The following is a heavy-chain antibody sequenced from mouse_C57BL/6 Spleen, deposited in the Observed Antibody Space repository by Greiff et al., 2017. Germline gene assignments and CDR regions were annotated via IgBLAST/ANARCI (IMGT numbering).Heavy chain of an antibody. J-gene: IGHJ2*01. CDR1: GYTFTSYW. D-gene: IGHD4-1*01. CDR2: IYPSDSDT. V-gene: IGHV1-61*01. Sequence: QVQLQQPGAELVRPGSSVKLSCKASGYTFTSYWMDWVKQRPGQGLEWIGNIYPSDSDTHYNQKFKDKATLTADKSSNTAYMQLSSLTTEDSAVYYCARGDWDLFFDYWGQGTTLTVSS. CDR3: ARGDWDLFFDY.